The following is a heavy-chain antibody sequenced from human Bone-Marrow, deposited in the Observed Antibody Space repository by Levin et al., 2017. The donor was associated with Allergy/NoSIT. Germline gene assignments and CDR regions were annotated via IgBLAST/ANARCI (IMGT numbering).Heavy chain of an antibody. J-gene: IGHJ4*02. Sequence: LGESLKISCKGSGYNFIASWINWVRQRPGKGLEWMGRVDPTDSRAQHSPSFQGHVSMSVDKSVTTAFLHWSSLEASDTAIYHCARSPYCGDDCYSNDFDYWGQGTPVSVSS. CDR1: GYNFIASW. D-gene: IGHD2-21*02. CDR2: VDPTDSRA. V-gene: IGHV5-10-1*01. CDR3: ARSPYCGDDCYSNDFDY.